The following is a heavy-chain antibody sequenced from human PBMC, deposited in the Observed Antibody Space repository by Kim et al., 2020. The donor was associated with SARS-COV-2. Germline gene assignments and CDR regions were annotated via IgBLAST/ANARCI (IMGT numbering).Heavy chain of an antibody. V-gene: IGHV4-59*01. CDR2: IYYSGST. D-gene: IGHD3-3*01. CDR1: GGSISSYY. Sequence: SETLSLTCTVSGGSISSYYWSWIRQPPGKGLEWIGYIYYSGSTNYNPSLKSRVTISVDTSKNQFSLKLSSVTAADTAVYYCARVGMYDFWSDWYFDLWGRGTLVTVSS. CDR3: ARVGMYDFWSDWYFDL. J-gene: IGHJ2*01.